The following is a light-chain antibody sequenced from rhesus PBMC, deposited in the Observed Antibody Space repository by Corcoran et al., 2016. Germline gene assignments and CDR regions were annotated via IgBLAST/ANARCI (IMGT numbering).Light chain of an antibody. CDR2: RAS. CDR3: QQHDNSPYS. J-gene: IGKJ2*01. CDR1: QGVSNW. V-gene: IGKV1-69*01. Sequence: DIQMTQSPSSLSASVGDSVTITCRASQGVSNWLAWYQQKPGKAPKLLIYRASNLETGVPSRFSGSGSGTEFTLTISSLQPEDISTYYCQQHDNSPYSFGQGTKVEIK.